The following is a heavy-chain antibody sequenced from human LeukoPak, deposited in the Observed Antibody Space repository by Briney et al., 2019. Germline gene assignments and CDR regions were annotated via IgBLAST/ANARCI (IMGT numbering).Heavy chain of an antibody. J-gene: IGHJ4*02. CDR3: AKGSGREYQLIRDY. Sequence: PGRSLRLSRAASGFTFSNYAMSWVRQAPGKGLEWVSAISGSGGSTYYADSVKGRFTISRDNSKNTLYLQMNSLRAEDTAVYYCAKGSGREYQLIRDYWGQGTLVTVSS. V-gene: IGHV3-23*01. CDR1: GFTFSNYA. D-gene: IGHD2-2*01. CDR2: ISGSGGST.